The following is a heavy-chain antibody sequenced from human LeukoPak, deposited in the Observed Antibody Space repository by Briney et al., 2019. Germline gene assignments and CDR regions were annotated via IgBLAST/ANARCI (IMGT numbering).Heavy chain of an antibody. CDR1: GYSISSGYY. D-gene: IGHD3-10*01. Sequence: PSETLSLTCAVSGYSISSGYYWGWIRQPPGKGLEWIGSLYRSGSTYYNPSLKSRVTISVDTSKNQFSLKLSSVTAADTAVYYCARRIGQGSGSYYPDYWGQGTLVTVSS. CDR3: ARRIGQGSGSYYPDY. J-gene: IGHJ4*02. CDR2: LYRSGST. V-gene: IGHV4-38-2*01.